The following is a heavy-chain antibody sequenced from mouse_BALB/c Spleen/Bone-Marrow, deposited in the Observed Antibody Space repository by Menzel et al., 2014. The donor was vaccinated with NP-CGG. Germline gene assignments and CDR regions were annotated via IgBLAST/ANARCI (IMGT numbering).Heavy chain of an antibody. V-gene: IGHV5-9-2*01. CDR1: GFTFSNYG. CDR3: ARHAYYDQTEVSFVY. Sequence: EVHLVESGGGLVKSGGSLKLSCAAPGFTFSNYGMSWVRQTPEKRLEWVATISGGGSYTFYSDSVKGRFTTSRDNAKNTLYLQLSSLRSEDTALYYCARHAYYDQTEVSFVYWGQGTPVSVSA. J-gene: IGHJ3*01. D-gene: IGHD2-4*01. CDR2: ISGGGSYT.